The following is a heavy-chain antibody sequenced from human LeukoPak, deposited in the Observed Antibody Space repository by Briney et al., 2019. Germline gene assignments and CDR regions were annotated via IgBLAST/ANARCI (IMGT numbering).Heavy chain of an antibody. D-gene: IGHD1-26*01. Sequence: SETLSLACTVSGGSISSSSYYWGWIRQPPGKGLEWIGSIYYSGSTYYNPSLKSRVTISVDTSKNQFSLKLSSVTAADTAVYYCARGSGGVQHWGQGTLVTVSS. V-gene: IGHV4-39*07. J-gene: IGHJ1*01. CDR1: GGSISSSSYY. CDR2: IYYSGST. CDR3: ARGSGGVQH.